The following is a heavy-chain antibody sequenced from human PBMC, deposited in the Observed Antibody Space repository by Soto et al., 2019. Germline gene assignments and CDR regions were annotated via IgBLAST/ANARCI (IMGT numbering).Heavy chain of an antibody. CDR3: ARWSYLDY. D-gene: IGHD3-3*01. Sequence: TLRLSCAASGITFNSYSMNWVRQAPGKGLEWVSSISSVSTYIYYADSVKGRFTISRDNAKNSLYLQMNSLRAEDTAVYYCARWSYLDYWGQGTRVTVSS. V-gene: IGHV3-21*01. CDR2: ISSVSTYI. J-gene: IGHJ4*02. CDR1: GITFNSYS.